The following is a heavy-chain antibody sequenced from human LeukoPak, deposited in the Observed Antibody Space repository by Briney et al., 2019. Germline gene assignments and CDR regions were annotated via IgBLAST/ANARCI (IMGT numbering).Heavy chain of an antibody. J-gene: IGHJ4*02. CDR2: INPSGVST. Sequence: ASVKVSCKASGYTFTSYYMHWVRQAPGQGPEWMGMINPSGVSTTYAQNFQGRVTVTRDTSTSTVYMELSSLRSEDTAVYYCARINGDYWGQGTLVTVSS. CDR1: GYTFTSYY. V-gene: IGHV1-46*01. CDR3: ARINGDY.